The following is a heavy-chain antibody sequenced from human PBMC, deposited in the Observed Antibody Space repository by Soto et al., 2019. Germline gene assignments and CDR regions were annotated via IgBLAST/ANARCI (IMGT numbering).Heavy chain of an antibody. CDR3: ARDPIWTYTWNYARLNYLDP. Sequence: ASVKVSCKASGYTFTNNVIHWLRQAPGQTLEWMGWIHTAKGNTKYSQKFEARVTLTRDTTASTAYMKLNSLRSDDTAVYYFARDPIWTYTWNYARLNYLDPWGQGTLVTVSS. J-gene: IGHJ5*02. V-gene: IGHV1-3*04. D-gene: IGHD1-7*01. CDR1: GYTFTNNV. CDR2: IHTAKGNT.